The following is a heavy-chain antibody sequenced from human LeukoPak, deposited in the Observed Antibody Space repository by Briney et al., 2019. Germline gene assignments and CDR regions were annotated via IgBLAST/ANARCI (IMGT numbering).Heavy chain of an antibody. CDR3: ARQGDYGDYVFDY. J-gene: IGHJ4*02. CDR1: GGSISSYY. D-gene: IGHD4-17*01. Sequence: EASETLSLTCTVSGGSISSYYWSWIRQPPGKGLEWIGYIYYSGSTNYNPSLKSRVTISVDTSKNQFSLKLSSVTAADTAVYYCARQGDYGDYVFDYWGQGTLVTVSS. V-gene: IGHV4-59*08. CDR2: IYYSGST.